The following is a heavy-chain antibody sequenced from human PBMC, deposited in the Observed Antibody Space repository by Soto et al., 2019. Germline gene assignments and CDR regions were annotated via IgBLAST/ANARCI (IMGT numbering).Heavy chain of an antibody. J-gene: IGHJ6*02. CDR2: ISYDGSNK. Sequence: PGGSLRLSCAASGFTFSSYGMHWVRQAPGKGLVWVAVISYDGSNKYYADSVKGRFTISRDNSKNTLYLQMNSLRAEDTAVYYCAKPHTALSNYYGMDVWGQAAPVTGSS. CDR3: AKPHTALSNYYGMDV. D-gene: IGHD5-18*01. V-gene: IGHV3-30*18. CDR1: GFTFSSYG.